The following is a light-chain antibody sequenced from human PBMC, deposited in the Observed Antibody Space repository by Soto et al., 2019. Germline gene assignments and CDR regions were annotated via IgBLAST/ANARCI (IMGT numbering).Light chain of an antibody. Sequence: QSVLTQPRSVSGSPGQSVTISCTGTSSDVGGYNYVSWYQQHPGKAPKLMIYEVSDRPSGVSNRFSGSKSGNTASLTISGLQAEDEADYYCSSYTSTKVLFGGGTKLTVL. CDR3: SSYTSTKVL. CDR1: SSDVGGYNY. J-gene: IGLJ2*01. V-gene: IGLV2-14*01. CDR2: EVS.